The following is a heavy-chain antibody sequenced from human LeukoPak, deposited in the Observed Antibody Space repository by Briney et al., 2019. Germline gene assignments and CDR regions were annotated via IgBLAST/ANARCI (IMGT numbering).Heavy chain of an antibody. Sequence: GGSLRLSCAASGFTFSSYSMNWVRQAPGKGLEWVSSISSSSSYIYYADSVKGRFTVSRDNAKNSLYLQMNSLRAEDTAVYYCAREGYSYGYNWFDPWGQGTLVTVSS. CDR1: GFTFSSYS. J-gene: IGHJ5*02. D-gene: IGHD5-18*01. V-gene: IGHV3-21*01. CDR2: ISSSSSYI. CDR3: AREGYSYGYNWFDP.